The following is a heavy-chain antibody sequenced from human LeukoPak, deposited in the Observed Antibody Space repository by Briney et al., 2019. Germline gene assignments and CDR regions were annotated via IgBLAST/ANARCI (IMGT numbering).Heavy chain of an antibody. J-gene: IGHJ4*02. CDR3: ASGPPFLKYFEY. Sequence: GGSLRLSCAASGFTFSTYVMNWFRQAPGKGLEWVSTISVGAESIFYADSVKGRFTFSRDDSNNALYLQMHSLRAEDTALYYCASGPPFLKYFEYWGQGTLVTVSS. D-gene: IGHD3-3*01. CDR1: GFTFSTYV. CDR2: ISVGAESI. V-gene: IGHV3-23*01.